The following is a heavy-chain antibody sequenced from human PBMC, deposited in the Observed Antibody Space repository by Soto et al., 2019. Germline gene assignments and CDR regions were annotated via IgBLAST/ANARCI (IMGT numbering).Heavy chain of an antibody. D-gene: IGHD5-12*01. CDR1: GYTFTGYY. CDR2: INPNSGGT. CDR3: AIEPRGYDAQGYYYYDMDV. J-gene: IGHJ6*03. Sequence: GASVKVCCKASGYTFTGYYMHWVRQAPGQGLEWMGWINPNSGGTNYAQKFQGWVTMTRDTSISTAYMELSRLRSDDTAVYYCAIEPRGYDAQGYYYYDMDVWGKGNTVIVAS. V-gene: IGHV1-2*04.